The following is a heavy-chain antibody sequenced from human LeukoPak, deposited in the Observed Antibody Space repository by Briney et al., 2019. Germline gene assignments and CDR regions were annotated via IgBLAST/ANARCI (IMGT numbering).Heavy chain of an antibody. J-gene: IGHJ4*02. D-gene: IGHD3-9*01. Sequence: SVKVSFKASGGTFSSYAISWVRHAPGQGLEWRGGGIPSFGTANYAQKFQVRGPITTEESTSTAYMELSSLRSEDTDVYYCARVNYDILTGYYMYYFDYWGQGTLVTASS. CDR2: GIPSFGTA. V-gene: IGHV1-69*05. CDR3: ARVNYDILTGYYMYYFDY. CDR1: GGTFSSYA.